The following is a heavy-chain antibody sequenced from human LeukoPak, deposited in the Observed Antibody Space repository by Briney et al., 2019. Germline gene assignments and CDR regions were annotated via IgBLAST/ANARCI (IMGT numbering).Heavy chain of an antibody. V-gene: IGHV5-51*01. CDR1: GYSFTDYW. CDR3: ARLIYGLYHFDS. D-gene: IGHD3-10*01. Sequence: AESLKISCKASGYSFTDYWIGWVRQMPGKGLEWMSIIYPGASETKYSPSFQGQVTISVDKSISTAYLHWDSLRASDTAMYYCARLIYGLYHFDSWGQGTLVSVSS. CDR2: IYPGASET. J-gene: IGHJ4*02.